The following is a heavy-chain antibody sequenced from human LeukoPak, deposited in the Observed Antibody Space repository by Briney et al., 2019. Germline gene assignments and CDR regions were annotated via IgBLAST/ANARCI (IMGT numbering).Heavy chain of an antibody. CDR3: ARNLPAADY. Sequence: GGSLRLSCAASGFTFSSYGMHWVRQAPGKGLERVAVISYDGSINYYADSVKGRFTISRDNSKNALYLQMNSLRAEDTAVYYCARNLPAADYWGQGTLVTVSS. CDR2: ISYDGSIN. V-gene: IGHV3-30*03. CDR1: GFTFSSYG. D-gene: IGHD2-2*01. J-gene: IGHJ4*02.